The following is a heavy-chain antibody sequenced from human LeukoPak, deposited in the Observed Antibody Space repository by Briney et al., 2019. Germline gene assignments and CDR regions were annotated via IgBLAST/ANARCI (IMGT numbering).Heavy chain of an antibody. V-gene: IGHV6-1*01. CDR3: ARGFALDF. CDR1: GDTVSSNSAA. Sequence: SQTPSLTCDISGDTVSSNSAAWNWIRQSPSRGLEWPGRTYYRSKWYYDYAVSVKSRITISPDTSKDQFSLQLNSVTADDTAVYYCARGFALDFWGQGTMVTVSS. J-gene: IGHJ3*01. CDR2: TYYRSKWYY.